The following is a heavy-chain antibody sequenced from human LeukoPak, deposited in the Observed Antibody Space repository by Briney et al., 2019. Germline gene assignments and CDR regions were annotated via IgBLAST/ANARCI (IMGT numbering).Heavy chain of an antibody. Sequence: ASVKVSCKASGYTFTSYGISWVRQAPGQGLEWMGWISAYNGNTNYAQKLQGRVTMTTDTSTSTAYMELRSLRSDDTAVYYCARAIFGAVYYYYYYMDVWGKGTTVTVSS. V-gene: IGHV1-18*01. CDR2: ISAYNGNT. J-gene: IGHJ6*03. CDR3: ARAIFGAVYYYYYYMDV. D-gene: IGHD3-3*01. CDR1: GYTFTSYG.